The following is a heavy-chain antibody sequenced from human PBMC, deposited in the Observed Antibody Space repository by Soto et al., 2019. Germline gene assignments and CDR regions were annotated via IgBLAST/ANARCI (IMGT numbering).Heavy chain of an antibody. CDR3: ARENSGSYPVSGCPDY. CDR2: ISAYNGNT. CDR1: GYTFTSYG. D-gene: IGHD1-26*01. J-gene: IGHJ4*02. V-gene: IGHV1-18*01. Sequence: QVPLVQSGAEVKKPGASVKVSCKASGYTFTSYGISWVRQAPGQGLEWMGWISAYNGNTNYAQKLQGRVTMTTDTSTGTAYMELRSLRSDDTAVYYCARENSGSYPVSGCPDYWGQGTLVTVSS.